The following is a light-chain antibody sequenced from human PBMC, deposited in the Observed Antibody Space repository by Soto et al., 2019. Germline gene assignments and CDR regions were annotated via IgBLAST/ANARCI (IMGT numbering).Light chain of an antibody. CDR3: QQFGLSPT. CDR2: WAS. CDR1: QSVLYSSNNKNY. J-gene: IGKJ4*01. V-gene: IGKV4-1*01. Sequence: DIVMTQSPDSLSVSLGERATINFKSSQSVLYSSNNKNYLAWYQQKPGQPPKLLIYWASTRESGVPDRFSGSGSGTDLTLTISRLEPEDFAVYYCQQFGLSPTFGGGTKVDIK.